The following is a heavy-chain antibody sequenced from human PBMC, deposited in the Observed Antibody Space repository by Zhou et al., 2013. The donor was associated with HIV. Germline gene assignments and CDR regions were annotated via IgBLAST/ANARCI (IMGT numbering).Heavy chain of an antibody. J-gene: IGHJ4*02. D-gene: IGHD1-26*01. CDR3: ARGRSGSYSRWDY. CDR2: ISTYDGST. Sequence: QVQLLQSGAEVKKPGASVKVSCKASGFTFTGFGISWVRQAPGQGLEWMGWISTYDGSTNYAQKLQGKATMTVDTSTSTAYMELRSLRSEDTAVYYCARGRSGSYSRWDYWGQGNPGHRLL. V-gene: IGHV1-18*01. CDR1: GFTFTGFG.